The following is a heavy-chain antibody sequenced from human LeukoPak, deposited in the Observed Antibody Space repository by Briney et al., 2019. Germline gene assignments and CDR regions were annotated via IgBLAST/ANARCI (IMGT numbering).Heavy chain of an antibody. D-gene: IGHD6-13*01. Sequence: GGSLRLSCSASGFTFSSSAMYWVRQAPGKGLEYVSAFSSDGSSTFYADSVKGRFTISRDNSKNMLYLQMSSLRADDTAVYYCARITGGGLAAAGDFDYWGQGTLVTVSS. CDR3: ARITGGGLAAAGDFDY. J-gene: IGHJ4*02. CDR1: GFTFSSSA. V-gene: IGHV3-64D*06. CDR2: FSSDGSST.